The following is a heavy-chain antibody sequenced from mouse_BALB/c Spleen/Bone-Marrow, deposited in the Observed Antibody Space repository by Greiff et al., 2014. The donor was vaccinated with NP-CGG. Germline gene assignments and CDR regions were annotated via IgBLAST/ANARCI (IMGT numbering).Heavy chain of an antibody. D-gene: IGHD1-1*02. CDR3: ARSREKYGAMDY. CDR1: GYTFSDFY. Sequence: VKLEQSGGGLVKPGASLKLSCAASGYTFSDFYMFWFRQTPEKRLEWVATISTGGTYTYYPDSVKGRFTISRDNAKNNMYLQMRSLKSEDAAMYYYARSREKYGAMDYWGQGTSVTVTS. J-gene: IGHJ4*01. V-gene: IGHV5-4*02. CDR2: ISTGGTYT.